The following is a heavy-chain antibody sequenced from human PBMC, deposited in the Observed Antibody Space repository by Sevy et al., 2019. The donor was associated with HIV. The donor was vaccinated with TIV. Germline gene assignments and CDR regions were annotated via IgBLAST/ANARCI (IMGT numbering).Heavy chain of an antibody. CDR1: GFTFSDYY. CDR3: ARVRVAAADYYFDY. Sequence: GGSLRLSCAASGFTFSDYYMSWIRQAPGKGLEWVSYISSGGRTIYYADSVKGRFTISRDNAKNSLYLQMNSLRAEDTAVYHCARVRVAAADYYFDYWGLGTLVTVSS. CDR2: ISSGGRTI. J-gene: IGHJ4*02. D-gene: IGHD6-25*01. V-gene: IGHV3-11*01.